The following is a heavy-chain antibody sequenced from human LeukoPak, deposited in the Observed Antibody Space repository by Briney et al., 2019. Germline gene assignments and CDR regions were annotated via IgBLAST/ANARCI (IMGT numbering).Heavy chain of an antibody. CDR1: GYTFTSYD. J-gene: IGHJ6*03. V-gene: IGHV1-8*01. CDR2: MNPNSGNT. Sequence: ASVKVSCKASGYTFTSYDINWVRQATGQGLEWMGRMNPNSGNTGYAQKFQGRVTMTRNTSISTAYMELSSLRSEDTAVYYCARGAEFYYYYYYMDVWGKGTTVTVSS. CDR3: ARGAEFYYYYYYMDV.